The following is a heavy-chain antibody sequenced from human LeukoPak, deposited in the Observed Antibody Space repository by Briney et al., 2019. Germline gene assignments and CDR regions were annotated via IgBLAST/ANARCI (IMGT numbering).Heavy chain of an antibody. CDR2: IYHNGNT. CDR1: GGSISSYY. D-gene: IGHD3-10*01. CDR3: ARDSGTTGEVKFDP. J-gene: IGHJ5*02. V-gene: IGHV4-59*01. Sequence: SETLSLTCTVSGGSISSYYWSWIRQPPGKGLEWIGYIYHNGNTNYNPSLKSRVTMSVDTSKNQFSLKLSSVTAADTALYYCARDSGTTGEVKFDPWGQGTLVTVSS.